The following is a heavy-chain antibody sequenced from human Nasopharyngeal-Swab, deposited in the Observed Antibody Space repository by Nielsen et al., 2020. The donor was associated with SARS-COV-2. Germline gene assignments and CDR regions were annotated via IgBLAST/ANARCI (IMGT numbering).Heavy chain of an antibody. V-gene: IGHV1-2*06. J-gene: IGHJ1*01. CDR3: ARRYIDDGYFQH. Sequence: ASVKVSCKTSGYTFTIYYIHWVRQAPGQGLEWMGRIYGDSGDTDYAQKFQGRATLTRDTSLRTAYMELSGLRSDDTAVYFCARRYIDDGYFQHWGQGTLVTVSS. CDR1: GYTFTIYY. CDR2: IYGDSGDT. D-gene: IGHD1-1*01.